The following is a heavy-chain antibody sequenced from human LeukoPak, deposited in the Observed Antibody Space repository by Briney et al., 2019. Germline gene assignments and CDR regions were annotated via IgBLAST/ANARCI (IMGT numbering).Heavy chain of an antibody. Sequence: GGSLRLSCAAYGFTFSSFWTHWVRQAPGKGLVWVSGVNGDGSSTTYAASVKGRFTISRDSAKNTAYLQMNSLGAEDTAVYYCARPQHGDLYAFDIWGHGTMVTVSS. CDR2: VNGDGSST. CDR1: GFTFSSFW. J-gene: IGHJ3*02. D-gene: IGHD4-17*01. V-gene: IGHV3-74*01. CDR3: ARPQHGDLYAFDI.